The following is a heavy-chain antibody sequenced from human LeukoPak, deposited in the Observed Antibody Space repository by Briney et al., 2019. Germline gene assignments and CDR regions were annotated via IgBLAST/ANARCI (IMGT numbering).Heavy chain of an antibody. CDR3: ARGAAGDTYYYYGMDV. D-gene: IGHD6-25*01. Sequence: SQTLSLTCTVSGGSISSGGYYWSWIRQHPGKGLEWIGYIYYSGSTYYNLSLKSRVTISVDTSKNQFSLKLSSVTAADTAVYYCARGAAGDTYYYYGMDVWGQGTTVTVSS. J-gene: IGHJ6*02. CDR2: IYYSGST. V-gene: IGHV4-31*03. CDR1: GGSISSGGYY.